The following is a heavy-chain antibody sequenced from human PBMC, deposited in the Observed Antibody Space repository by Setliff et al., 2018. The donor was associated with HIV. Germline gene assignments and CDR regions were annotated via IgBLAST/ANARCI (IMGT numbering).Heavy chain of an antibody. V-gene: IGHV4-39*01. D-gene: IGHD1-26*01. CDR1: GASISSSSHH. CDR3: ARIVRWELVATSTFFYYYMDV. CDR2: IYYTGST. Sequence: SETLSLTCTVSGASISSSSHHWAWIRQPPGKGLEYIGNIYYTGSTHHNPSLESRVATSVDTSKNQFSLKLSSVTAADTAVYYCARIVRWELVATSTFFYYYMDVRGKGTTVTVSS. J-gene: IGHJ6*03.